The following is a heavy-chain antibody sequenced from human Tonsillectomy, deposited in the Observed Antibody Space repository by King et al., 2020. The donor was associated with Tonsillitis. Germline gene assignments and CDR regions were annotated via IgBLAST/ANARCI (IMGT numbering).Heavy chain of an antibody. Sequence: VQLVESGGGVVQPGRSLRLSCAASRFTFSSYAMHWVRQAPGKGQEWVTLISYDGSNKYYADSVKGRFTISRDNSKNTLYLQMNSLRDEDTAVYYCARSYSKYCSGGSCYSSPFDYWGQGTLVTVSS. CDR3: ARSYSKYCSGGSCYSSPFDY. V-gene: IGHV3-30-3*01. CDR2: ISYDGSNK. J-gene: IGHJ4*02. D-gene: IGHD2-15*01. CDR1: RFTFSSYA.